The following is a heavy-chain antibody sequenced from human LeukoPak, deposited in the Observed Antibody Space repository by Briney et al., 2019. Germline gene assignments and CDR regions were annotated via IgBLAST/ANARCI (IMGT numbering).Heavy chain of an antibody. CDR1: GYSFTSHW. CDR2: ISPGDSDT. J-gene: IGHJ2*01. CDR3: AVVVVVVATDWYFDL. Sequence: GESLKISCKGSGYSFTSHWIGWVRQMPGKGLELMGIISPGDSDTRYSPSFQGQVTISAGKSITTAYLQWSSLKASDTAMYYCAVVVVVVATDWYFDLWGRGTLVTVSS. D-gene: IGHD2-15*01. V-gene: IGHV5-51*01.